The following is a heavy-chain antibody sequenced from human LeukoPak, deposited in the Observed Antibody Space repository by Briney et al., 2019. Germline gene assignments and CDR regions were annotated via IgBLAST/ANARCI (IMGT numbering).Heavy chain of an antibody. CDR2: ISAYGGNT. D-gene: IGHD6-19*01. Sequence: SGGSLRLSCAASGFTFSNYDMSWVRQAPGKGLEWVSAISAYGGNTFYADSVKGRFTISRDNAKNSLYLQMNSLRAEDTAVYYCARAFSSGWFDYWGQGTLVTVSS. CDR1: GFTFSNYD. J-gene: IGHJ4*02. CDR3: ARAFSSGWFDY. V-gene: IGHV3-23*01.